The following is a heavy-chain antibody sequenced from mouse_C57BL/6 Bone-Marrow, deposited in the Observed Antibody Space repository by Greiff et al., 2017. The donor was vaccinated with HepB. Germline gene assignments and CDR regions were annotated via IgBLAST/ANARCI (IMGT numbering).Heavy chain of an antibody. Sequence: QVQLKESGPGLVQPSQSLSITCTVSGFSLTSYGVHWVRQSPGKGLEWLGVIWRGGSTDYNAAFMSRLSITKDNSKSQVFFKMNSLQADDTAIYYCAKRGFYYYGSSPLYAMDYWGQGTSVTVSS. J-gene: IGHJ4*01. V-gene: IGHV2-5*01. CDR1: GFSLTSYG. D-gene: IGHD1-1*01. CDR2: IWRGGST. CDR3: AKRGFYYYGSSPLYAMDY.